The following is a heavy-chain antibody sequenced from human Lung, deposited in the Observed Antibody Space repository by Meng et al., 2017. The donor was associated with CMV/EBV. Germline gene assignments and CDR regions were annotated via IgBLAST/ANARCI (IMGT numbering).Heavy chain of an antibody. J-gene: IGHJ5*02. Sequence: SXTXSLXCPVSGGSISSSNFWTWVRQVPGKGLEWIGYIYYSGRTNYKPSLKSRVTISVDTSKNQSSLKLSSVTAADTAVYYCARVLGYCSSTSCYRRSHSPLDWCDPWXQGTXVNGAS. V-gene: IGHV4-61*01. D-gene: IGHD2-2*01. CDR3: ARVLGYCSSTSCYRRSHSPLDWCDP. CDR2: IYYSGRT. CDR1: GGSISSSNF.